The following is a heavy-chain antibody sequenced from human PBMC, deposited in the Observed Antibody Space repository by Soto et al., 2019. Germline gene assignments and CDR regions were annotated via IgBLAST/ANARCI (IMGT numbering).Heavy chain of an antibody. CDR1: GFTFRTYW. V-gene: IGHV3-74*01. Sequence: EVQLVESGGGLGQPGGSLRLSCEASGFTFRTYWMHWVRQAPGKGLVWVSGIRGDGAATTYADSVKGRFTISRDNAKNTLFLQVNSLRAEDTAVYYCVRDLRSHFDYWGHGTLVIVSS. J-gene: IGHJ4*01. CDR3: VRDLRSHFDY. CDR2: IRGDGAAT.